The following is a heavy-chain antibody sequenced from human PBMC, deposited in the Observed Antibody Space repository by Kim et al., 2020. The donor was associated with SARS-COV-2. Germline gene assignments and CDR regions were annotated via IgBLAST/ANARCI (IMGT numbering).Heavy chain of an antibody. CDR2: IYTSGST. CDR3: ATGVLYSYGYNY. J-gene: IGHJ4*02. CDR1: GGSISSGSYY. Sequence: SETLSLTCTVSGGSISSGSYYWSWIRQPAGKGLEWIGRIYTSGSTNYNPSLKSRVTISVDTSKNQFSLKLSSVTAADTAVYYCATGVLYSYGYNYWGQGTLVTVSS. V-gene: IGHV4-61*02. D-gene: IGHD5-18*01.